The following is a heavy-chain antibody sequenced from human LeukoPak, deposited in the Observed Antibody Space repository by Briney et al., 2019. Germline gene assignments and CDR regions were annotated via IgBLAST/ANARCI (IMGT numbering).Heavy chain of an antibody. V-gene: IGHV3-21*04. CDR3: ARGGGLDV. Sequence: GGSLRLSCAASGFTFSSYSMNWVRQTPGKGLEWVSSISSSSSYIYYADSVKGRFTISRDNAKNSLYLQMSNLRAEDTAVYFCARGGGLDVWGQGATVTVSS. D-gene: IGHD3-16*01. CDR1: GFTFSSYS. CDR2: ISSSSSYI. J-gene: IGHJ6*02.